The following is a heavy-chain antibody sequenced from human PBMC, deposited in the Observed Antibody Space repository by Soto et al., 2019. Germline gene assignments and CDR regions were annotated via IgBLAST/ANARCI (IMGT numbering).Heavy chain of an antibody. J-gene: IGHJ4*02. CDR1: GFTFSSYE. V-gene: IGHV3-48*03. D-gene: IGHD3-10*01. CDR3: ARDKGEALDY. CDR2: ISSSGSTI. Sequence: GGSLRLSCAASGFTFSSYEINWVRQAPGKGLEWVSYISSSGSTIYYADSVKGRFTISRDNAKNSLFLQMNSLRAEDTAVYFCARDKGEALDYWGQGTLVTVSS.